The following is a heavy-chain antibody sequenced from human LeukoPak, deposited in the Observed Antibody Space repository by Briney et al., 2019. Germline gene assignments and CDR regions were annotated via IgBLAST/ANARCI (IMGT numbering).Heavy chain of an antibody. V-gene: IGHV3-23*01. CDR1: GFTFSSYG. J-gene: IGHJ6*03. D-gene: IGHD5-18*01. Sequence: GGSLRLSCAASGFTFSSYGMSWVRQAPGKGLEWVSAISGSGGSTYYADSVKGRFTISRDNAKNSLYLQMNSLRAEDTAVYYCARGDGYSYYFMDVWGKGTTVTVSS. CDR2: ISGSGGST. CDR3: ARGDGYSYYFMDV.